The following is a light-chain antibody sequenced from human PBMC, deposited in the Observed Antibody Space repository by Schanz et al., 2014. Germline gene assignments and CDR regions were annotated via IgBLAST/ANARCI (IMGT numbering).Light chain of an antibody. J-gene: IGLJ2*01. CDR1: SSDIGSYNL. CDR3: SSYAGSNVV. CDR2: EAT. V-gene: IGLV2-14*02. Sequence: QSALTQPASVSGSPGQSITVSCTGSSSDIGSYNLVSWYQQHPGKAPKLMIFEATQRPSGVSNRFSGSKSGNTASLTISGLQAEDEADYYCSSYAGSNVVFGGGTKLTVL.